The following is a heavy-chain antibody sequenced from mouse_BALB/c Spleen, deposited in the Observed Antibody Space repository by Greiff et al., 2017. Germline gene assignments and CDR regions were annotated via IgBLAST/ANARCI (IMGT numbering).Heavy chain of an antibody. CDR3: ASTPYGPYAMDY. V-gene: IGHV5-17*02. CDR1: GFTFSSFG. CDR2: ISSGSSTI. J-gene: IGHJ4*01. Sequence: EVKLVESGGGLVQPGGSRKLSCAASGFTFSSFGMHWVRQAPEKGLEWVAYISSGSSTIYYADTVKGRFTISRDNPKNTLFLQMTSLRSEDTAMYYCASTPYGPYAMDYWGQGTSVTVSS. D-gene: IGHD1-2*01.